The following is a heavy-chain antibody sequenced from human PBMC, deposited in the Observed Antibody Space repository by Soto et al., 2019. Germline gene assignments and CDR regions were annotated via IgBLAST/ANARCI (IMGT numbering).Heavy chain of an antibody. J-gene: IGHJ5*02. CDR2: ISSYGGST. D-gene: IGHD2-15*01. V-gene: IGHV3-64*04. Sequence: GGSLRLSCSASGFTFTTYAMHWVRQAPGKGLEYVSTISSYGGSTYYADSVKGRFTISRDNSKNTLYLQMNSLRAEDTAVYYCARVVVAATRWFEPWGQGTQVTVSS. CDR1: GFTFTTYA. CDR3: ARVVVAATRWFEP.